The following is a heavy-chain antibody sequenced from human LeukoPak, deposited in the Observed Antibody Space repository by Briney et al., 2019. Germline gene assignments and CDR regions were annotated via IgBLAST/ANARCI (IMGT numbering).Heavy chain of an antibody. Sequence: GGSLRLSCAASGFTFSSHSMNWVRQAPGKGLEWVSYISSSSSTIYYADTVKGRFTISRDNAKNSLYLQMNSLRAEDTAVYYCARGAYYYEDWGQGTLVTVSS. V-gene: IGHV3-48*01. CDR3: ARGAYYYED. J-gene: IGHJ4*02. D-gene: IGHD3-22*01. CDR2: ISSSSSTI. CDR1: GFTFSSHS.